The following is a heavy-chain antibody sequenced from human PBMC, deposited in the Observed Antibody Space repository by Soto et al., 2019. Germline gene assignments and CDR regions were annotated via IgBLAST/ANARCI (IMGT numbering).Heavy chain of an antibody. CDR2: VSGSGGST. V-gene: IGHV3-23*01. Sequence: HPGGSLRLSCAASGFTFSNYAMRWVRQAPGKGLEWVSDVSGSGGSTFYADSVRGRFTISRDNYKNTLSLQMNSLRADDTAVYYFSKGSKQLVRSVANWFDPWGQGTLVTVSS. D-gene: IGHD6-6*01. CDR3: SKGSKQLVRSVANWFDP. J-gene: IGHJ5*02. CDR1: GFTFSNYA.